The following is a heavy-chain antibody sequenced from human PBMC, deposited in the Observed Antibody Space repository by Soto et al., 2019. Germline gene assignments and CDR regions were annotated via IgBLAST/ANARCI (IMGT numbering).Heavy chain of an antibody. CDR3: AKDRVESGLGEIDY. D-gene: IGHD3-16*01. CDR1: GFSFSNNG. CDR2: ISYDGSNK. V-gene: IGHV3-30*18. J-gene: IGHJ4*02. Sequence: QVQLVESGGGVVQPGRSLRLSCAASGFSFSNNGMHWVRQAPGKGLEWVAIISYDGSNKYYADSVKGRFTISRDNSKNTLYLQMNSLRVEDTAVHYCAKDRVESGLGEIDYWGQGTLVTVSS.